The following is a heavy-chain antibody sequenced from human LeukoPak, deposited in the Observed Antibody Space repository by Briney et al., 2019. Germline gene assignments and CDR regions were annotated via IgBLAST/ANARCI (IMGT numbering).Heavy chain of an antibody. J-gene: IGHJ5*02. D-gene: IGHD2-2*01. CDR1: GYTFTRYY. CDR3: AREGLVPRIWFDP. Sequence: ASVKVSCKGSGYTFTRYYMHWVRQAPGQGREGMGWINPNSGGRNYAQKFQGRVTMTSDTSISTAYMELSRLRSDDTAVYYCAREGLVPRIWFDPWGQGTLLTVSS. V-gene: IGHV1-2*02. CDR2: INPNSGGR.